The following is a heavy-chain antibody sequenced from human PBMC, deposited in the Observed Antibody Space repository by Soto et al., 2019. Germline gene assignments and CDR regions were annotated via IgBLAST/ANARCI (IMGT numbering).Heavy chain of an antibody. CDR2: IIPILGIA. CDR1: GGTFSSYT. Sequence: ASVKVSCKASGGTFSSYTISWVRQAPGQGLEWMGRIIPILGIANYAQKFQGRVTITADKSTSTAYMELSSLRSEDTAVYYCARTVAPNEWGVGPKAYYYYYMDVWGKGTTVTVSS. CDR3: ARTVAPNEWGVGPKAYYYYYMDV. J-gene: IGHJ6*03. D-gene: IGHD3-10*01. V-gene: IGHV1-69*02.